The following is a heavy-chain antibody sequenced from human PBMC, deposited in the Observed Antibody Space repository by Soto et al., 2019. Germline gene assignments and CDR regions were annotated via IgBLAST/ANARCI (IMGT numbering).Heavy chain of an antibody. CDR2: IYYSGST. D-gene: IGHD5-18*01. V-gene: IGHV4-39*01. J-gene: IGHJ6*02. CDR3: ASRKSYGPTRSYYGLDV. Sequence: KPSETLSLTCTVSGGSISSSSYYWGWIRQPPGKGLEWIGSIYYSGSTYYNPSLKSRVTISVDTSKNQFSLKLSSVPAADTAVYYCASRKSYGPTRSYYGLDVCRQVPSFTASS. CDR1: GGSISSSSYY.